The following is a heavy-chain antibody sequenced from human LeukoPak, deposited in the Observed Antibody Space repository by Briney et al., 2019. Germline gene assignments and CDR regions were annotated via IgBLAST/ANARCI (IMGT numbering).Heavy chain of an antibody. J-gene: IGHJ3*01. CDR2: IDSSSRNI. CDR3: VRDDGDDYLWGSHGAFDF. Sequence: GGSLRLSCAASGFTFIIYSMNWVRQAPGKGLEWVSSIDSSSRNINYADSVRGRFTISRDNAKNALYLQMSSLRAEDTAVYYCVRDDGDDYLWGSHGAFDFWGQGAMVTVSS. D-gene: IGHD3-16*01. V-gene: IGHV3-21*01. CDR1: GFTFIIYS.